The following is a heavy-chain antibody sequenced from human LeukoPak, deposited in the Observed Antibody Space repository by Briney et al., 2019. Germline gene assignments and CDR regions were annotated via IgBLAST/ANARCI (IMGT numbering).Heavy chain of an antibody. CDR1: GFTFSSYG. J-gene: IGHJ5*02. CDR3: VKASSSSPQYNWFDA. D-gene: IGHD6-6*01. Sequence: GGSLRLSCAASGFTFSSYGMHWVRQAPGKGLEWVAVIWYDGSNKYYADSVKGRFTISRDNSKDTLYLQMNSLRAEDTALYYCVKASSSSPQYNWFDAWGQGTLVTVSS. CDR2: IWYDGSNK. V-gene: IGHV3-33*06.